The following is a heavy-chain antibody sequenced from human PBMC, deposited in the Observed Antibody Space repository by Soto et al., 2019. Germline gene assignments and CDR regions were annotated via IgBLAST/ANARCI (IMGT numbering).Heavy chain of an antibody. D-gene: IGHD3-10*01. J-gene: IGHJ5*02. Sequence: GGSLRLSCAASGFTFSSYGMHWVRQAPGKGLEWVAVISYDGSNKYYADSVKGRFTISRDNSKNTLYLQMKSMRAEDTAVYSCAKSPAGSGSPWRQGTLVTVSS. CDR3: AKSPAGSGSP. CDR2: ISYDGSNK. V-gene: IGHV3-30*18. CDR1: GFTFSSYG.